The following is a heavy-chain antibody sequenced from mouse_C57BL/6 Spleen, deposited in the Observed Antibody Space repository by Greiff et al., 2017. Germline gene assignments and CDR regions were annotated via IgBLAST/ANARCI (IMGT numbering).Heavy chain of an antibody. CDR1: GYTFTDYN. CDR2: INPNNGGT. CDR3: ARRGVWYYAMDY. V-gene: IGHV1-22*01. D-gene: IGHD2-10*02. J-gene: IGHJ4*01. Sequence: EVKLMESGPELVKPGASVKMSCKASGYTFTDYNMHWVKQSHGKSLEWIGYINPNNGGTSYNQKFKGKATLTVNKSSSTAYMELRSLTSEDSAVYYCARRGVWYYAMDYWGQGTSVTVSS.